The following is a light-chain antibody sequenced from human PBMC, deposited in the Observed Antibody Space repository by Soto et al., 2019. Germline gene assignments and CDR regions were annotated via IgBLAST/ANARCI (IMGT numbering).Light chain of an antibody. CDR2: DAS. J-gene: IGKJ4*01. Sequence: EIVLTQSPATLSLSPGERATLSCRASQSVGTFLVWYQQKPGQAPSLLIHDASIRATGIPDRFRGSGSGTHLPLTISSLEPDEFAVYYCLQRRKGSYRIFSGGTMVEIK. CDR1: QSVGTF. V-gene: IGKV3-11*01. CDR3: LQRRKGSYRI.